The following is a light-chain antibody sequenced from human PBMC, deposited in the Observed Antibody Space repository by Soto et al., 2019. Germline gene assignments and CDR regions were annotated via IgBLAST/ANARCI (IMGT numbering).Light chain of an antibody. Sequence: AVLTQPPSVSEDPRQRVTISYYGSSSNIGNNAVNWYQQLPGKAPQLLIYYDDLLPSGVSDRFSGSKSGTSASLAISGLQSEDEADYYCAAWDDSLNGYVFGTGTKVTVL. J-gene: IGLJ1*01. CDR3: AAWDDSLNGYV. CDR2: YDD. CDR1: SSNIGNNA. V-gene: IGLV1-36*01.